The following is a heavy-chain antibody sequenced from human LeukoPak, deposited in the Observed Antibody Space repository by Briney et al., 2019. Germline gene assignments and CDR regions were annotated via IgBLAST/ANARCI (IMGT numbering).Heavy chain of an antibody. CDR1: GYTFTTYD. V-gene: IGHV1-8*03. CDR3: ARDQWELLGPNWFDP. D-gene: IGHD1-26*01. CDR2: MNPNSGDG. Sequence: GASVKVSCEASGYTFTTYDINWVRQATGQGLEWMGWMNPNSGDGGYAQKFQGRVTITSDSSISTAYMELSSLSSEDTAVYYCARDQWELLGPNWFDPWGQGTLVTVSS. J-gene: IGHJ5*02.